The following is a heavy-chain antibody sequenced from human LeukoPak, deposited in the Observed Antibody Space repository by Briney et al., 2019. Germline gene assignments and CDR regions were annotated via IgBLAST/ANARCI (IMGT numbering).Heavy chain of an antibody. V-gene: IGHV3-23*01. J-gene: IGHJ4*02. CDR3: AKSSQAVAAVYYFDY. Sequence: GGSLRLSCAASGFTFSSYAMSWVRQAPGEGLEWVSAISGSGGSTYYADSVKGRFTISRDNSKNTLYLQMNSLRAEDTAVYYCAKSSQAVAAVYYFDYWGQGTLVTVSS. D-gene: IGHD6-19*01. CDR1: GFTFSSYA. CDR2: ISGSGGST.